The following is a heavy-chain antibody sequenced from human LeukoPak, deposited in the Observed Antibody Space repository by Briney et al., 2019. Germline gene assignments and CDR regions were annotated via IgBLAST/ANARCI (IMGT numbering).Heavy chain of an antibody. CDR3: ARSMVRGSYYGMDV. D-gene: IGHD3-10*01. J-gene: IGHJ6*02. V-gene: IGHV3-48*03. CDR1: GFTFSSYE. Sequence: GGSLRLSCAASGFTFSSYEMNWVRQAPGKGLEWVSYISSSGSTIYYADSVKGRFTISRDNAKNSLYLQVNSLRAEDTAVYYCARSMVRGSYYGMDVWGQGTTVTVSS. CDR2: ISSSGSTI.